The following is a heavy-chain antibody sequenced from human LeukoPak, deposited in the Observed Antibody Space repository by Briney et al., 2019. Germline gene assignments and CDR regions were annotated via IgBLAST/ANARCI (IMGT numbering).Heavy chain of an antibody. CDR2: IYYSGST. CDR1: GGSISSYY. D-gene: IGHD3-10*01. J-gene: IGHJ4*02. V-gene: IGHV4-59*01. Sequence: PSETLSLTCTVSGGSISSYYWSWIRQPPGKGLEWIGYIYYSGSTNYNPSLKSRVTISVDTSKNQFSLKLSSVTAADTAVYYYARDPQGFGELDYWGQGTLVTVSS. CDR3: ARDPQGFGELDY.